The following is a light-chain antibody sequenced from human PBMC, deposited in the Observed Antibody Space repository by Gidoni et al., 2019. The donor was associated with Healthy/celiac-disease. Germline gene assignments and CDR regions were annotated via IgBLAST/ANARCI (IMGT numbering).Light chain of an antibody. CDR2: DAS. J-gene: IGKJ4*01. V-gene: IGKV1-33*01. Sequence: DIQMTQSPSSLSASVGDRVTITCQASQDISNYLNWYQQKPGKAPKLLIYDASNLETGVPSRFLGSGSGTDFTFTISSLQPEDIATYYCQQYDNLSLTFGGGTKVEIK. CDR3: QQYDNLSLT. CDR1: QDISNY.